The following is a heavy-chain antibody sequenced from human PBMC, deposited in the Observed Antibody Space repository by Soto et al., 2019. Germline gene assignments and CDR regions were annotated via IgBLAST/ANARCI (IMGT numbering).Heavy chain of an antibody. CDR3: ARVSGWYYFDY. CDR2: INAGNGNT. D-gene: IGHD6-19*01. Sequence: ASVKVSFKASGYTFTSYAMHWVRQAPGQRLEWMGWINAGNGNTKYSQKFQGRVTITRDTSASTAYMELSSLRSEDTAVYYCARVSGWYYFDYWGQGTQVTVSS. CDR1: GYTFTSYA. V-gene: IGHV1-3*01. J-gene: IGHJ4*02.